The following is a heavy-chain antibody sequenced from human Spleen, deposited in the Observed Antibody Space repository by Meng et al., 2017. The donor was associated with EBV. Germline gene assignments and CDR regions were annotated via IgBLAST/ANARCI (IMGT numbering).Heavy chain of an antibody. CDR3: ARTNALDS. CDR1: GDTFNNYV. Sequence: QVQVVRSGAEVKKPGSSVKVSCKASGDTFNNYVINWVRQAPGQGFEWMGGISASAYGGGTKYAQKFQGRVTMTADTSTATAYMELRSLTYDDTAVYYCARTNALDSWGQGTLVTVSS. CDR2: ISASAYGGGT. V-gene: IGHV1-18*01. J-gene: IGHJ4*02.